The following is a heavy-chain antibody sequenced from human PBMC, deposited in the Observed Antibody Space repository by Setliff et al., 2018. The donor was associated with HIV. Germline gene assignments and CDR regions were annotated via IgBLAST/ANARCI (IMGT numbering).Heavy chain of an antibody. CDR3: ARDYFDSSAYHYGFGAFDI. V-gene: IGHV1-2*02. J-gene: IGHJ3*02. CDR2: INPNSGGT. Sequence: ASVKVSCKASGYTFTGNYIHWVRQAPGQGLEWMGWINPNSGGTNYEQKFQGRVTMSRDTSTSTVYMELSSLRSEDTAVYYCARDYFDSSAYHYGFGAFDIWGQGTMVTVSS. CDR1: GYTFTGNY. D-gene: IGHD3-22*01.